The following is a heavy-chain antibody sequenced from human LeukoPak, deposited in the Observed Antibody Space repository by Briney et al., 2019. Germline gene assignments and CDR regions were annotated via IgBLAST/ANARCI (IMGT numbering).Heavy chain of an antibody. CDR1: GFTLSAYA. J-gene: IGHJ3*02. Sequence: GGSLRLSCAASGFTLSAYAMNWVRQAPGKGLEWVSSIIGRGTSTFYSDSVKGRFTISRDNSKNTLYLQMNSLTAADTAVYYCAKNHLLGAFDIWGQGTMVTVSS. D-gene: IGHD1-14*01. V-gene: IGHV3-23*01. CDR3: AKNHLLGAFDI. CDR2: IIGRGTST.